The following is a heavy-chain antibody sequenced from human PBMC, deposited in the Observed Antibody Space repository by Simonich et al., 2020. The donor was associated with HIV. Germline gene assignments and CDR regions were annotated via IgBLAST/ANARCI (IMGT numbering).Heavy chain of an antibody. V-gene: IGHV4-34*01. D-gene: IGHD3-3*01. CDR3: ARRDRELILYFDY. J-gene: IGHJ4*02. Sequence: QVQLQQWGAGLLKPSETLSLTCAVYGGSFSGYYWSWIRQPPGKGLGWIREINHSEITNYKSSLNSRATISVDKSKNQFSLKLSSVTAADTAIYYCARRDRELILYFDYWGQGNLVTVSS. CDR1: GGSFSGYY. CDR2: INHSEIT.